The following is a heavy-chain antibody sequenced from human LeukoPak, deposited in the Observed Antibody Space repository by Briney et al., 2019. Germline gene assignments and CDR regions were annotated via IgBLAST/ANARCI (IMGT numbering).Heavy chain of an antibody. J-gene: IGHJ6*03. Sequence: ASVKVSCKVSGYTLTELSMHWVRQAPGKGLEWMGGFDPEDGETIYAQKFQGRVTMTEDTSTDTAYMELSSLRSEDTAVYYCAKAGLGYSSSWDYYYYMDVWGKGTTVTVSS. CDR2: FDPEDGET. CDR1: GYTLTELS. V-gene: IGHV1-24*01. D-gene: IGHD6-13*01. CDR3: AKAGLGYSSSWDYYYYMDV.